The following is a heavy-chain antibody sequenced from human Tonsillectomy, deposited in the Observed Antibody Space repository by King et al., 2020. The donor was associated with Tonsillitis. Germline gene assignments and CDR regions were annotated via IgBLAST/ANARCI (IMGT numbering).Heavy chain of an antibody. CDR3: AKDLADADFHFDY. J-gene: IGHJ4*02. CDR1: GFTFSSYA. D-gene: IGHD3-3*01. V-gene: IGHV3-23*04. Sequence: VQLVESGGGLVQPGGSLRLSCAASGFTFSSYAMSGVRQAPGKGLEWVALISCRGSSTYYADSVKGRFTISRDNSKNTLYLQMNSLRAEDSAVYYCAKDLADADFHFDYWGQGTLVPVSS. CDR2: ISCRGSST.